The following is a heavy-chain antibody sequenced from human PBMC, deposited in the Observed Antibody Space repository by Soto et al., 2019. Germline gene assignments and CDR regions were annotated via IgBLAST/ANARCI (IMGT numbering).Heavy chain of an antibody. CDR2: INPNSGGT. Sequence: ASVKVSCKASGYTFTGYYMHWVRQAPGQGLEWMGWINPNSGGTNYAQKFQGWVTMTRDTSISTAYMELSRLRSDDTAVYYCARGAAPYDSRGSNSGGNWFDPWGQGTLVTVSS. CDR3: ARGAAPYDSRGSNSGGNWFDP. J-gene: IGHJ5*02. D-gene: IGHD3-22*01. V-gene: IGHV1-2*04. CDR1: GYTFTGYY.